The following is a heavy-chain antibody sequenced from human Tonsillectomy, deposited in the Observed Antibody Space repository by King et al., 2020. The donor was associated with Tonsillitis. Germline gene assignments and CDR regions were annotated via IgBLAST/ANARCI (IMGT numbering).Heavy chain of an antibody. D-gene: IGHD4-23*01. CDR3: ARRGTTVVMYFDL. CDR1: VGSISSRSYY. V-gene: IGHV4-39*01. CDR2: ISYRWST. J-gene: IGHJ2*01. Sequence: VQLQESGPGLVKPSETLSLTFTVSVGSISSRSYYWGWIRQPPGKGLEWIGGISYRWSTYYNPSLKSRVTISVDTSKNQFSLKLSSVTAADTAVYYCARRGTTVVMYFDLWGRGTLVTVSS.